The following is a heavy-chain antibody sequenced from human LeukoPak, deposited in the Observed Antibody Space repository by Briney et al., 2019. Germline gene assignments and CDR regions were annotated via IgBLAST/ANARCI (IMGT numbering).Heavy chain of an antibody. Sequence: PVASVKVSCKASGGTFSSYAISWVRQAPGQGLEWMGWINSNSGDTNYAQKFQGRVTMTRDTSISTAYMELSKLRSDDTAVYYCARKGCYSTSCNWFDPWGQGTLVTVSS. D-gene: IGHD2-2*01. CDR2: INSNSGDT. J-gene: IGHJ5*02. V-gene: IGHV1-2*02. CDR3: ARKGCYSTSCNWFDP. CDR1: GGTFSSYA.